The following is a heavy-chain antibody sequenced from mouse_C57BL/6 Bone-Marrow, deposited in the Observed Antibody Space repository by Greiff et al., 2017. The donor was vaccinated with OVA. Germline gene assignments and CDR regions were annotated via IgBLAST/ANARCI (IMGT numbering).Heavy chain of an antibody. Sequence: VQLQESGPGLVQPSQSLSITCTVSGFSLTSYGVHWVRQSPGKGLESLGVIWSGGSTDYNAAFISRLSISKDNSKSQVFFKMNSLQADDTAIYYCARKNYGSSWYFDVWGTGTTVTVSS. CDR2: IWSGGST. CDR3: ARKNYGSSWYFDV. J-gene: IGHJ1*03. CDR1: GFSLTSYG. V-gene: IGHV2-2*01. D-gene: IGHD1-1*01.